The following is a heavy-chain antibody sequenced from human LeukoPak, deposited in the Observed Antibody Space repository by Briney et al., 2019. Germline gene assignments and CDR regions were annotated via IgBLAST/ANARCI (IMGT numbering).Heavy chain of an antibody. D-gene: IGHD3-22*01. Sequence: SVKVSCKASGGTFSSYAISWVRQAPGQGLEWMGGIIPIFGTANYAQKFQGRVTITADESTSTAYMELSSLRSEDTAVYYCARDTQGGYYDSSGYYESGFDPWGQGTLVTVSS. CDR1: GGTFSSYA. CDR3: ARDTQGGYYDSSGYYESGFDP. J-gene: IGHJ5*02. CDR2: IIPIFGTA. V-gene: IGHV1-69*13.